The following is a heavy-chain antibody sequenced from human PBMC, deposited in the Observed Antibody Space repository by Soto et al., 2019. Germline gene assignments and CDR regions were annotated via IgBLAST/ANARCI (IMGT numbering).Heavy chain of an antibody. CDR2: SHQSGST. V-gene: IGHV4-4*02. D-gene: IGHD1-20*01. CDR1: GVSISSHDW. Sequence: QVQLQESGPGLVKPSGTLSLTCAVSGVSISSHDWWTWVRQPPGKGLEWIGESHQSGSTNYNSSLGSRVTIEVDTSKNQFSLNLRSVTVAATAVYYCATRDNTRFFWGQGTLVTVST. CDR3: ATRDNTRFF. J-gene: IGHJ4*02.